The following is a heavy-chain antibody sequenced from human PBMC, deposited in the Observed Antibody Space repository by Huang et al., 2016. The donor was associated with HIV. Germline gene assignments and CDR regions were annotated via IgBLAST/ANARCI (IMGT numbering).Heavy chain of an antibody. CDR3: ARAFPSGALDY. V-gene: IGHV4-59*01. CDR2: IYYTGDT. Sequence: QVRLQESGPGLVRPSETLSLPCKVSGGSINKYYWSWLRQSPGKGLECIGYIYYTGDTNYSPSLKSRVTILQDSSKNQCSLKLSSVTAADTAVYYCARAFPSGALDYWGQGTLVTVSS. J-gene: IGHJ4*02. CDR1: GGSINKYY.